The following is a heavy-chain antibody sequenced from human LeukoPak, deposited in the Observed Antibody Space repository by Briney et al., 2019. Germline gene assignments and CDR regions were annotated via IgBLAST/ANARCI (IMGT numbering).Heavy chain of an antibody. CDR1: GGSISSGGYY. J-gene: IGHJ4*02. V-gene: IGHV4-31*03. D-gene: IGHD5-12*01. CDR2: IYYSGST. Sequence: PSETLSLTCTVSGGSISSGGYYWSWIRQHPGKVLEWIGYIYYSGSTYYNPSLKSRVTISVDTSKNQFSLKLSSVTAADTAAYYCARGGDIVSGDYWGQGTLVTVSS. CDR3: ARGGDIVSGDY.